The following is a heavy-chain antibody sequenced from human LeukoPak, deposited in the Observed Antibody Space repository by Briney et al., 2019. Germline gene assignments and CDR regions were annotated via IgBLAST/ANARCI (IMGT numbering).Heavy chain of an antibody. CDR2: ISAYNGNT. Sequence: GASVKVSCKASGYTFTSYGISWVRQAPGQGLEWMGWISAYNGNTNYAQKLQGRVTMTTDTSTSTAYMELRSLRSDDTAVYYCARDVADMVRGARLYYYYYMDVWGKGTMVTVSS. CDR3: ARDVADMVRGARLYYYYYMDV. V-gene: IGHV1-18*01. D-gene: IGHD3-10*01. CDR1: GYTFTSYG. J-gene: IGHJ6*03.